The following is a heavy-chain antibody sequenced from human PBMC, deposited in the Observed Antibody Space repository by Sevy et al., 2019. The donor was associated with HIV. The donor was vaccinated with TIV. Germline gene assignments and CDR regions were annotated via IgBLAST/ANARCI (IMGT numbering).Heavy chain of an antibody. V-gene: IGHV4-39*02. D-gene: IGHD3-22*01. CDR2: IYYGGST. CDR3: ARVSMIVVVITDDWGYYFDY. Sequence: SETLSLTCTVSGGSISSSGYYWGWIRQPPGKGLEWIGSIYYGGSTYYNPSLKSRITISVDTSKNHFSLKLSSVTAADTAVYSCARVSMIVVVITDDWGYYFDYGGQGTLSPSPQ. J-gene: IGHJ4*02. CDR1: GGSISSSGYY.